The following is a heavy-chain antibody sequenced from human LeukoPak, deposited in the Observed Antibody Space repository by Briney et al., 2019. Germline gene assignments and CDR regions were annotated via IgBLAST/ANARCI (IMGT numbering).Heavy chain of an antibody. CDR2: IYYSGST. CDR1: GGSISSSSYY. D-gene: IGHD4-11*01. Sequence: SETLSLTCTVSGGSISSSSYYWGWIRQPPGKGLEWIGSIYYSGSTYYNPSLKSRVTISVDTSKNQFSLKLSSVTAADTAVYYCARGAWDDYSNLYNWFDPWGQGTLVTVSS. J-gene: IGHJ5*02. V-gene: IGHV4-39*01. CDR3: ARGAWDDYSNLYNWFDP.